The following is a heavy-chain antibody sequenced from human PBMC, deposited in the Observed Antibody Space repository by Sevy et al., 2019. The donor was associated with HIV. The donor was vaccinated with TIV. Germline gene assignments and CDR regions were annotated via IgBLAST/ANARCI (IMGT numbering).Heavy chain of an antibody. Sequence: ASVKVSCKASGYTFTSYYMHWVRQAPGQGLEWMGIINPSGGSTSYAQKFQGRVTMTRDTSTSTVYMELSSLRSEDTAVYYCAREGGKQWLVLGPVSYGMDVWGQGTTVTVSS. J-gene: IGHJ6*02. CDR3: AREGGKQWLVLGPVSYGMDV. CDR1: GYTFTSYY. V-gene: IGHV1-46*01. D-gene: IGHD6-19*01. CDR2: INPSGGST.